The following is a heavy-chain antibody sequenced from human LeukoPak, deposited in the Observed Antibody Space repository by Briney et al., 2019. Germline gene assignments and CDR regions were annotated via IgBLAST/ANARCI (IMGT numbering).Heavy chain of an antibody. Sequence: GGSLRLSCAASGFTFSIHAMTWVRQAPGKGLEWVSAISGSGVSTYNADSVKGRFTTSRDNSKNTPYLQMNSLRAEDTAVYYCAKGGHSSDYGMDVWGQGTTVTVSS. V-gene: IGHV3-23*01. CDR2: ISGSGVST. J-gene: IGHJ6*02. D-gene: IGHD4-11*01. CDR1: GFTFSIHA. CDR3: AKGGHSSDYGMDV.